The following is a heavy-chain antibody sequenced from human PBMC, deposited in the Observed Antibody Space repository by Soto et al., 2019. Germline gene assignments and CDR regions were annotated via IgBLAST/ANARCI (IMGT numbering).Heavy chain of an antibody. J-gene: IGHJ4*01. V-gene: IGHV4-31*03. Sequence: QVQLQESGPGLVKPSQTLSLTCSVSGGSISSGGYYWSWIRQHPGKGLEWIGYIYYSGSTYYNPSHQSRVTISVDTSKNQFSLKLSSVTAADTAVDYCARVLRWQTPGLNDYWGHGTLVTVSS. CDR2: IYYSGST. CDR3: ARVLRWQTPGLNDY. D-gene: IGHD4-17*01. CDR1: GGSISSGGYY.